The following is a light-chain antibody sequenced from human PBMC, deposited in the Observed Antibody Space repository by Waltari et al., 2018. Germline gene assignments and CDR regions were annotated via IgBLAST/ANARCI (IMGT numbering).Light chain of an antibody. J-gene: IGKJ5*01. Sequence: EIVLTQSPATLSLSPGERATLSCRASQSVGNYLAWYQQTPGLAPRLLIYDTSNRATGIPARVSGSGSGTDFTLTISSLEPEEFAFYYCQQGRSWPPVTFGQGTRLEIK. CDR1: QSVGNY. V-gene: IGKV3-11*01. CDR2: DTS. CDR3: QQGRSWPPVT.